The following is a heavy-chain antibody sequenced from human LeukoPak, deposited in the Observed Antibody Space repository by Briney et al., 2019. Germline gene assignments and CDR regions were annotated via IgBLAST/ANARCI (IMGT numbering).Heavy chain of an antibody. CDR3: ARGRKYQLPPRSPYYYYYMDV. V-gene: IGHV1-8*03. Sequence: GASVKVSCKASGYTFTSYDINWVRQATGQGLEWMGWMNPNSGNTGYAQKFQGRVTITRNTSISTAYMELSSLRSEDTAVYYCARGRKYQLPPRSPYYYYYMDVWGKGTTVTASS. CDR1: GYTFTSYD. CDR2: MNPNSGNT. D-gene: IGHD2-2*01. J-gene: IGHJ6*03.